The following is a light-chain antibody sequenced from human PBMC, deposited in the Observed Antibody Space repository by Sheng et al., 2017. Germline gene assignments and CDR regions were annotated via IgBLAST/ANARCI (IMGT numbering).Light chain of an antibody. CDR3: QQYGSSPLT. CDR1: QSVSNSY. J-gene: IGKJ4*01. V-gene: IGKV3-20*01. Sequence: EIVLTQSPGTLSLSPGERATLSCRASQSVSNSYLAWYQQKPGQAPRLLIYDASSRATGIPDRFSGSGSGTDFILTISRLEPEDFAVYSCQQYGSSPLTFGGGTKVEI. CDR2: DAS.